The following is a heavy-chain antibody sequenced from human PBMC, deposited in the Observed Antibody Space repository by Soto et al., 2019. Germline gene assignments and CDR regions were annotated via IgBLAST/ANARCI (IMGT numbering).Heavy chain of an antibody. V-gene: IGHV4-39*01. D-gene: IGHD3-9*01. CDR2: IYYSGST. Sequence: SETLSLTCAVSGGSISSGGYSWSWIRQPPGKGLEWIGSIYYSGSTYYNPSLKSRVTISVDTSKNQFSLKLSSVTAADTAVYYCASAYDILTGYYKVSNWFDPWGQGTLVTVSS. CDR3: ASAYDILTGYYKVSNWFDP. J-gene: IGHJ5*02. CDR1: GGSISSGGYS.